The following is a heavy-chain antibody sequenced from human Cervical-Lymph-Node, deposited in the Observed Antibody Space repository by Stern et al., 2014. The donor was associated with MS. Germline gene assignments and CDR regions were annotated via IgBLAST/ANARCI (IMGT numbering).Heavy chain of an antibody. D-gene: IGHD6-13*01. Sequence: QLVESGGGLVQPGRSLRLSCAASGFTFDDYAMHWVRQAPGKGLEWASGISWNSGSIVYADSVKGRFTISRDNAKNSLYLQMNSLRAEDTALYYCAKDVGYSSTTYGLDVWGQATTVTVSS. V-gene: IGHV3-9*01. J-gene: IGHJ6*02. CDR3: AKDVGYSSTTYGLDV. CDR1: GFTFDDYA. CDR2: ISWNSGSI.